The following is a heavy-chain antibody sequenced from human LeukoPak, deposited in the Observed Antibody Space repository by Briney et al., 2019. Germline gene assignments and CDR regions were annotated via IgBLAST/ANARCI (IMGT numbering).Heavy chain of an antibody. V-gene: IGHV3-21*01. D-gene: IGHD6-13*01. J-gene: IGHJ3*02. CDR2: ISSSSSYI. Sequence: PGGSLRLSCAASGFTFSSYSMNWVRQAPGKGLEWVSSISSSSSYIYYADSVKGRFTISRDNAKNSLYLQMNSLRAEDTAVYYCARGVKSAVWQAFDIWGQGTMVTVSS. CDR3: ARGVKSAVWQAFDI. CDR1: GFTFSSYS.